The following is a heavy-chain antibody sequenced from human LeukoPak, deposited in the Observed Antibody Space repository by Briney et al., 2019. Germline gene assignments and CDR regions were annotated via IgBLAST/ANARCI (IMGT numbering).Heavy chain of an antibody. D-gene: IGHD6-25*01. CDR1: GFTISSSQ. J-gene: IGHJ2*01. Sequence: GGSLRLSCAASGFTISSSQMHWVRQAPGKGLVWVSRILRDETHTNYADSVRGRFTISRDNANNMLFLQMNSLRGEDTAVYFCTRDPGSDSRDWYYDVWGRGTLVTVSS. CDR2: ILRDETHT. V-gene: IGHV3-74*01. CDR3: TRDPGSDSRDWYYDV.